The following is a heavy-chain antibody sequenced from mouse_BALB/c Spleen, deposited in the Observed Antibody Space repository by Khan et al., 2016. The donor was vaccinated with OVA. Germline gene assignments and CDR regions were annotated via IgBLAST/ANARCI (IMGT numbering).Heavy chain of an antibody. D-gene: IGHD1-2*01. CDR3: ARTARIKY. V-gene: IGHV3-2*02. Sequence: EVQLQESGPGLVKPSQSLSLTCTVTGYSITSGYGWNWIRQFPGNKLEWMGYISYSGSTNYNPSLKSRISITRDTSKSQFFLQLNSVTTEDTATXYCARTARIKYWGQGTTLTVSS. CDR2: ISYSGST. J-gene: IGHJ2*01. CDR1: GYSITSGYG.